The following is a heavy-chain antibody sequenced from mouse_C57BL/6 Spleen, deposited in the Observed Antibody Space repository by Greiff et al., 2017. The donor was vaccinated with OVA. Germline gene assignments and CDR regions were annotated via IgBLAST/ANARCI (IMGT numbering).Heavy chain of an antibody. V-gene: IGHV14-4*01. CDR2: IDPENGDT. CDR3: THSNFYYFDY. Sequence: EVKLMESGAELVRPGASVKLSCTASGFNIKDDYMHWVKQRPEQGLEWIGWIDPENGDTEYASKFQGKATITADTSSNTAYLQLSSLTSEDTAVYYCTHSNFYYFDYWGQGTTLTVSS. D-gene: IGHD2-5*01. CDR1: GFNIKDDY. J-gene: IGHJ2*01.